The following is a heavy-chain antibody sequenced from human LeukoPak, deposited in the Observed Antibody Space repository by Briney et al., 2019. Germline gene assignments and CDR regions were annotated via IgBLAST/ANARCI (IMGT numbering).Heavy chain of an antibody. D-gene: IGHD1-1*01. Sequence: PGESLRLSCSASGFTFSAYAMYWVRQAPGKGLEYVSGISSNGGSSFYADSVKGRFTISRDNSKNTLYLQMSSLRAEDTAVYYCVKITSVTGGDCWGQGTRLTVSS. J-gene: IGHJ4*02. CDR2: ISSNGGSS. CDR3: VKITSVTGGDC. V-gene: IGHV3-64D*09. CDR1: GFTFSAYA.